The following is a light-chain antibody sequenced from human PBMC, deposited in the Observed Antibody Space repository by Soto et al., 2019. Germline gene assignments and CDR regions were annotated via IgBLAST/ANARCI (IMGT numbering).Light chain of an antibody. V-gene: IGLV2-8*01. CDR2: DVS. J-gene: IGLJ1*01. CDR1: SSDVGGYNY. Sequence: QSVLTQPPSASGSPGQSVAISCTGTSSDVGGYNYVSWYQQHPGKAPKLMIYDVSERPSGVPDRFSGSKSGNTASLTVSGLQTEDEADYYCSSYAGTHVVFATGTKVTVL. CDR3: SSYAGTHVV.